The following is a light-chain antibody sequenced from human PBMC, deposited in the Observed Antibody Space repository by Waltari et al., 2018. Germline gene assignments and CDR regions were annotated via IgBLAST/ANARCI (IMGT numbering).Light chain of an antibody. CDR2: DVS. CDR3: CSYAGSSTFVV. V-gene: IGLV2-23*02. Sequence: QSALTQPASVSGSPGQSITISCTGTSSDVGGYNYVSWYQQHPGKAPKLMIYDVSKRPSGFSNRFSGSNSGNTASLTISGLQAEDEADYYCCSYAGSSTFVVFGGGTKLTVL. CDR1: SSDVGGYNY. J-gene: IGLJ2*01.